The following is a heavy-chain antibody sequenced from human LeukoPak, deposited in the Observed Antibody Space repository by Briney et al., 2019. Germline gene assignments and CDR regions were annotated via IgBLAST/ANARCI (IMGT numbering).Heavy chain of an antibody. D-gene: IGHD4-23*01. J-gene: IGHJ4*02. CDR3: AKPPGTTVVTPHAGY. Sequence: PGGSLRLSCAASGFTFSSYAMSWVRQAPGKGLEWVSAISGSGGSTYYADSVKGRFTVSRDNSKNTLYLQMNSLRAEDTAVYYCAKPPGTTVVTPHAGYWGQGTLVTVSS. CDR1: GFTFSSYA. CDR2: ISGSGGST. V-gene: IGHV3-23*01.